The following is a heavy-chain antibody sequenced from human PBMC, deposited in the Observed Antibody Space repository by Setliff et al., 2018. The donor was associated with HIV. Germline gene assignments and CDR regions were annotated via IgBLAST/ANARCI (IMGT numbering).Heavy chain of an antibody. J-gene: IGHJ4*02. CDR3: ARLSSYRSSSYYFDY. D-gene: IGHD6-6*01. Sequence: PSETLSLTCSVSGDSISDTTYYWGWIRQPPGKGLEWIGNIYHSGSTLYKPSLKSRVTMSVDTSKNQFSLKLNSVTVADTAVYHCARLSSYRSSSYYFDYWGQGALVTVSS. CDR1: GDSISDTTYY. V-gene: IGHV4-39*01. CDR2: IYHSGST.